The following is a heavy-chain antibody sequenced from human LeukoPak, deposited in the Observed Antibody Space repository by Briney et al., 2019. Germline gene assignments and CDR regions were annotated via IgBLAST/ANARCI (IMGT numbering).Heavy chain of an antibody. D-gene: IGHD5-24*01. Sequence: GGSLRLSCTASGFTFSSYWMNWVRQAPGKGLEWVANIKQDGSEKYYVDSVKGRYTISRDNAKKSLYLQMNSLRAEDTAVYYCARETEMANLDYWGQGTLVTVSS. J-gene: IGHJ4*02. CDR3: ARETEMANLDY. V-gene: IGHV3-7*04. CDR2: IKQDGSEK. CDR1: GFTFSSYW.